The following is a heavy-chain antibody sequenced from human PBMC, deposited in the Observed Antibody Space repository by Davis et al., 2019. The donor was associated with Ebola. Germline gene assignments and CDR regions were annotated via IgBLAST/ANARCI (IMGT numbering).Heavy chain of an antibody. J-gene: IGHJ4*02. CDR3: AIANRGPVADTGDY. CDR1: GFTFSTYT. Sequence: ASLTLSCAASGFTFSTYTMTWIRQAPGKGLDWVSSISLSSAFIYYASSVTGRFTVSRDNAKNSLSLQMNSLTAEDTAVYDCAIANRGPVADTGDYWGQGTLVTVSS. V-gene: IGHV3-21*04. D-gene: IGHD2-15*01. CDR2: ISLSSAFI.